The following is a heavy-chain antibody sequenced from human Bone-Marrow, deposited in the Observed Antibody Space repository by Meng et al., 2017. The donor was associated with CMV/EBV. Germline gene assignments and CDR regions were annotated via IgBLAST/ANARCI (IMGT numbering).Heavy chain of an antibody. D-gene: IGHD3/OR15-3a*01. CDR2: IYSGGRT. V-gene: IGHV3-53*01. CDR3: ARGLFEETWTATYFDY. Sequence: GESLKISCAASGFTFSSYSMNWVRQAPGKELEWVSDIYSGGRTYYADSVKGRFTISRDNSKNTLYLQMNSLRAEDTAVYYCARGLFEETWTATYFDYWGQGTLVTVSS. J-gene: IGHJ4*02. CDR1: GFTFSSYS.